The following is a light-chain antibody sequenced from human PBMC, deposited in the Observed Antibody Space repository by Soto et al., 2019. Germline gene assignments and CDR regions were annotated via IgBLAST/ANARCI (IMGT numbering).Light chain of an antibody. CDR1: QSVSTF. V-gene: IGKV3-11*01. CDR2: VAS. J-gene: IGKJ1*01. CDR3: QQRSYWPT. Sequence: EIVLTQSPATLSLSPGERATLSCRASQSVSTFLAWYQQKPGQAPRLLIYVASNRATGIPARFSGSGSGTDFTLTISSLEPEDFAVYYCQQRSYWPTFGQGTKVEIK.